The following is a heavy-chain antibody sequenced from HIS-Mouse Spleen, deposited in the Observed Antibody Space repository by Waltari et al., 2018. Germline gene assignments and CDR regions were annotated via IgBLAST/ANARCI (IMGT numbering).Heavy chain of an antibody. CDR3: ARVNSSFDY. Sequence: QVQLQQWGAGLLKPSETLSLTCAVYGGSFSGYYWSWIRQPPGEGLEWIGEINHSGRTNNNPSLKSRVTISVDTSKNQFSLKLSSVTAADTAVYYCARVNSSFDYWGQGTLVTVSS. CDR1: GGSFSGYY. CDR2: INHSGRT. D-gene: IGHD6-13*01. V-gene: IGHV4-34*01. J-gene: IGHJ4*02.